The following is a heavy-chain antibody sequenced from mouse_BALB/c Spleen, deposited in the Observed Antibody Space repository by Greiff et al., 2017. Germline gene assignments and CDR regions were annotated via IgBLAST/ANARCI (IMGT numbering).Heavy chain of an antibody. J-gene: IGHJ3*01. V-gene: IGHV1-14*01. CDR3: AREGFAY. CDR2: INPYNDGT. CDR1: GYTFTSYV. Sequence: EVKLVESGPELVKPGASVKMSCKASGYTFTSYVMHWVKQKPGQGLEWIGYINPYNDGTKYNEKFKVKATLTSDKSSSTAYMELSSLTSEDSAVYYCAREGFAYWGQGTLVTVSA.